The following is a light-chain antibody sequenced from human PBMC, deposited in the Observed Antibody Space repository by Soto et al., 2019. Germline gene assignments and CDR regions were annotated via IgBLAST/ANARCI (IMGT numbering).Light chain of an antibody. V-gene: IGLV1-40*01. CDR2: GNS. CDR1: SSNIGAGYD. Sequence: QSVLTQPPSVSGAPGQRVTISCTGSSSNIGAGYDVHWYQQLPGTAPKLLMYGNSNRPSGVPDRFSGSKSGTSASLAITGLQAEDEADYYCQSYDSSLRGVFGGGTKL. J-gene: IGLJ2*01. CDR3: QSYDSSLRGV.